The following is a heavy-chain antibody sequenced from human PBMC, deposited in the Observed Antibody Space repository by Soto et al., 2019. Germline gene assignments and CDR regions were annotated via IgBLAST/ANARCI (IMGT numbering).Heavy chain of an antibody. CDR1: GFTFSSYS. CDR2: ISSSSSYI. Sequence: PGGSLRLSCAASGFTFSSYSMNWVRQAPGKGLEWVSSISSSSSYIYYADSVKGRFTISRDNAKNSLYLQMNSLRAEDTAVYYCAGRSYDIPHHGLDYWGQGTLVTVSS. CDR3: AGRSYDIPHHGLDY. D-gene: IGHD3-9*01. V-gene: IGHV3-21*01. J-gene: IGHJ4*02.